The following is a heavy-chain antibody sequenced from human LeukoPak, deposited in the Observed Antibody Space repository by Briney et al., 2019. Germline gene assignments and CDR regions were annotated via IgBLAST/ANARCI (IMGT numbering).Heavy chain of an antibody. J-gene: IGHJ4*02. CDR1: GYSISSGYY. D-gene: IGHD3-10*01. V-gene: IGHV4-38-2*01. Sequence: PSEILSLTCAVSGYSISSGYYWGWIRQPPGEGLEWIGSIYHSGSTYYNPSLKSRVTISVDTSKNQFSLKLSSVTAADTAAYYCARARDYGSGTWYFDYWGQGTLVTVSS. CDR2: IYHSGST. CDR3: ARARDYGSGTWYFDY.